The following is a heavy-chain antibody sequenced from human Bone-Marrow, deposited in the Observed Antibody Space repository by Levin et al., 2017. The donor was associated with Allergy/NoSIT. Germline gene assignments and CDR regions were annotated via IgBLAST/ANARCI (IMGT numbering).Heavy chain of an antibody. V-gene: IGHV3-74*01. CDR1: AFTFSSYW. J-gene: IGHJ4*02. D-gene: IGHD2-8*02. CDR2: ISSDGSRI. Sequence: SCAASAFTFSSYWMHWVRQAPGKGLVWVSRISSDGSRINYADSVKGRFTISRDNTKNTLYLQMHSLRVEDTAVYYCSTQILGVVYWGQGALVTVSS. CDR3: STQILGVVY.